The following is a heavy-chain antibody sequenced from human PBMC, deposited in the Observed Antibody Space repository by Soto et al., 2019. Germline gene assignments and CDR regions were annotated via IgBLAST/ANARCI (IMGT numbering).Heavy chain of an antibody. CDR2: IYYSGST. V-gene: IGHV4-4*02. Sequence: PSETLSLTCAVSGGSISSSNWWSWVRRPPGKGLEWIGEIYYSGSTNYNPSLKSRVTISVDTSKNQFSLKLSSVTAADTAVYYCARQRDGNSFRYFDYWGQGALVTVSS. CDR1: GGSISSSNW. CDR3: ARQRDGNSFRYFDY. D-gene: IGHD4-4*01. J-gene: IGHJ4*02.